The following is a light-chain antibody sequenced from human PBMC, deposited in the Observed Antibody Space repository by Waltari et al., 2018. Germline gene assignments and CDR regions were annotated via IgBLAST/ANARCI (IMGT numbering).Light chain of an antibody. CDR2: QDT. Sequence: SYELTQPPSVSVSPGQTASITCSGYKLGDKYVCWYQQKPGQSPVVVIYQDTKRPSGIPERFSGSNSGNTATLTISGTQAMDEADYYCQAWDSSTYVFGTGTKVTVL. V-gene: IGLV3-1*01. J-gene: IGLJ1*01. CDR3: QAWDSSTYV. CDR1: KLGDKY.